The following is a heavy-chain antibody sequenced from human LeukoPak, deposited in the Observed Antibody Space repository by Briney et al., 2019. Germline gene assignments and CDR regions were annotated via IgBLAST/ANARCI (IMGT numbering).Heavy chain of an antibody. CDR2: INHSGST. D-gene: IGHD6-13*01. Sequence: SETLSLTCAVYGGSFSGYYWSWIRQPPGKGREWIGEINHSGSTNYNPSLKSRVTISVDTSKNQFSLKLSSVTAADTAVYYCARSHPIAAARYYFDYWGQGTLVTVSS. V-gene: IGHV4-34*01. J-gene: IGHJ4*02. CDR1: GGSFSGYY. CDR3: ARSHPIAAARYYFDY.